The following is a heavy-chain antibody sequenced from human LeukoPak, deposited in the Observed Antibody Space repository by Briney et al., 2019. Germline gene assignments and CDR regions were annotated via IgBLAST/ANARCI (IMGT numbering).Heavy chain of an antibody. Sequence: GGSLRLSCAASGFTFSSYGMHWVRQAPGKGLEWVAVISYDGSNKYYADSVKGRFTISRDNSKNTLYLQMNSLRAEDTAVYYCANDIVVVVAATRSNTFPDGWGQGTLVTVSS. CDR2: ISYDGSNK. V-gene: IGHV3-30*18. CDR1: GFTFSSYG. D-gene: IGHD2-15*01. J-gene: IGHJ4*02. CDR3: ANDIVVVVAATRSNTFPDG.